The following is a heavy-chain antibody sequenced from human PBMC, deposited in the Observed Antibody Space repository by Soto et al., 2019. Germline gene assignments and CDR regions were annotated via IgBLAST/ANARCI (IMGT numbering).Heavy chain of an antibody. V-gene: IGHV3-23*01. CDR3: ARAYYYDSSGYYYGFDY. CDR1: GFTFSSYA. D-gene: IGHD3-22*01. CDR2: ISGSGGST. J-gene: IGHJ4*02. Sequence: GGSLRLSCAASGFTFSSYAMSWVRQAPGKGLEWVSAISGSGGSTYYADSVKGRFTISRDNSKNTLYLQMNSLRAEDTAVYYCARAYYYDSSGYYYGFDYWGQGTLVTVSS.